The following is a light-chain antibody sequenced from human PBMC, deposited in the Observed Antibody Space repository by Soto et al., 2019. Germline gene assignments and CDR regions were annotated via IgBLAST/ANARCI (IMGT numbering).Light chain of an antibody. Sequence: EIVMTQSPATLSVSPGEGATLSCRASQTISTHLAWYQQKPGQAPRLLIYGASIRATGIPAKFSGSGSGTXXXXXXXSLQSEDFAVYYCQQYDTWPPHTFGQGTKVEI. CDR1: QTISTH. V-gene: IGKV3-15*01. J-gene: IGKJ2*01. CDR2: GAS. CDR3: QQYDTWPPHT.